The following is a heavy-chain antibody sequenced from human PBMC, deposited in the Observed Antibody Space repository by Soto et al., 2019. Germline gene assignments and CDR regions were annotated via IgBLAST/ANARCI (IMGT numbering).Heavy chain of an antibody. V-gene: IGHV3-11*05. CDR2: ISSSSSYT. J-gene: IGHJ6*02. CDR3: ARVYDYYYYGMDV. D-gene: IGHD3-16*01. Sequence: QVQLVESGGGLVKPGGSLRLSCAASGFTFSDYYMSWIRQAPGKGLEWVSYISSSSSYTNYADSVKGRFTISRDNAKNSLYLQMNSLRAEDPAVYYCARVYDYYYYGMDVWGQGTTVTVSS. CDR1: GFTFSDYY.